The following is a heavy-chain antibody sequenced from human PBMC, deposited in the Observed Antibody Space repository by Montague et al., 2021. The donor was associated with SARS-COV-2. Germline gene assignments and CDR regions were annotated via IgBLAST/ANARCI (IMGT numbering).Heavy chain of an antibody. J-gene: IGHJ3*02. Sequence: CAISGDSVSSNTAAWNWIRQSPSRGLVWLGRTFYRSKWYNEFADSVKSRISINADTSKNEVSLQLKSVTPEDTAMYYCARDSRNWYGPIGFDIWGQGTVVTVS. CDR2: TFYRSKWYN. D-gene: IGHD6-13*01. CDR1: GDSVSSNTAA. V-gene: IGHV6-1*01. CDR3: ARDSRNWYGPIGFDI.